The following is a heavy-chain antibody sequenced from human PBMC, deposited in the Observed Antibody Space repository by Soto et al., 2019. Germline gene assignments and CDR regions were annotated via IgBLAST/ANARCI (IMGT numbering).Heavy chain of an antibody. D-gene: IGHD3-16*02. Sequence: GASVKGSCKASGYTFTGYYMHWVRQAPGQGLEWMGWINPNSGGTNYAQKFQGWVTMTRDTSISTAYMELSRLRSDDTAVYYCAREIVGIHGMDVWGQGTTVTVSS. J-gene: IGHJ6*02. V-gene: IGHV1-2*04. CDR1: GYTFTGYY. CDR2: INPNSGGT. CDR3: AREIVGIHGMDV.